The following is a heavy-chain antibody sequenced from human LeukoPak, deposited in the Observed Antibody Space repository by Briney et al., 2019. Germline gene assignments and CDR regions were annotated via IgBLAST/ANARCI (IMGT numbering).Heavy chain of an antibody. CDR2: IYYSGST. CDR1: GGSISSYY. V-gene: IGHV4-59*01. CDR3: AGDYGDYEGASDI. J-gene: IGHJ3*02. D-gene: IGHD4-17*01. Sequence: SETLSLTCTVSGGSISSYYWSWIRQPPGKGLEWIGYIYYSGSTKYNPSLKSRVTISVDASKNQFSLKLSSVTAADTAVYFCAGDYGDYEGASDIWGQGTMVTVSS.